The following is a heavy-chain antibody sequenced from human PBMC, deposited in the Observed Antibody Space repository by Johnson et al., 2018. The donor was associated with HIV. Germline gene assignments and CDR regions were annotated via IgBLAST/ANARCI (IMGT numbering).Heavy chain of an antibody. V-gene: IGHV3-53*01. CDR1: DFTVSSNY. CDR3: ARSPPSYGSGSYLGLDAFDI. Sequence: VQLVESGGRLIQPGGSLRLSCTASDFTVSSNYMSWVRQAPGKGLEWVSVIYSGGSTYYADSVKGRFTISRDNSKNTVYLQMNSLRAEDTAVYYCARSPPSYGSGSYLGLDAFDIWGKGTMVTVSS. CDR2: IYSGGST. J-gene: IGHJ3*02. D-gene: IGHD3-10*01.